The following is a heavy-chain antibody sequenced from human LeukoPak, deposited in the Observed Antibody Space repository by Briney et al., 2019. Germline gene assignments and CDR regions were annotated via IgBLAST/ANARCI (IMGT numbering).Heavy chain of an antibody. J-gene: IGHJ4*02. V-gene: IGHV3-30-3*01. CDR1: GFTFSSCA. Sequence: PGGSLRLSCAASGFTFSSCAMHWVRQAPGKGLEWVAVISYDGSNKYYADSVKGRFTISRDNSKNTLYLQMNSLRAEDTAVYYCARSFGDYGPLDYWGQGTLVTVSS. D-gene: IGHD4-17*01. CDR3: ARSFGDYGPLDY. CDR2: ISYDGSNK.